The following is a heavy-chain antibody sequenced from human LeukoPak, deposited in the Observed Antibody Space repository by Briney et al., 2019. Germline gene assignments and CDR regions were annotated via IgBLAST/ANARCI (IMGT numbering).Heavy chain of an antibody. Sequence: SETLSLTCTVSGGSISSYYWSWIRQPPGKGLEWIGYIYYSGSTNYNPSLKSRVTISVDTSKNQFSLKLSSVTAADTAVYYCARVRRTTGHTDYWGQGTLVTVSS. J-gene: IGHJ4*02. CDR3: ARVRRTTGHTDY. CDR2: IYYSGST. V-gene: IGHV4-59*01. CDR1: GGSISSYY. D-gene: IGHD4-4*01.